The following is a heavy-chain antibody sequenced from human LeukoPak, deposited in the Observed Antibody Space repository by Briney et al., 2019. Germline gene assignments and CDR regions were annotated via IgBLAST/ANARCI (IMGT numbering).Heavy chain of an antibody. J-gene: IGHJ4*02. CDR2: IYQGVTA. D-gene: IGHD2-15*01. CDR3: VKNGPWSLEY. CDR1: GDSVSSANW. Sequence: SGTLSLTCGVSGDSVSSANWWSWVRQPPGKGLEWIGEIYQGVTATYNLSLNSRVSISVDKSRNQLPLRLNSVTAADTAVYYCVKNGPWSLEYWGQGSLVAVSS. V-gene: IGHV4-4*02.